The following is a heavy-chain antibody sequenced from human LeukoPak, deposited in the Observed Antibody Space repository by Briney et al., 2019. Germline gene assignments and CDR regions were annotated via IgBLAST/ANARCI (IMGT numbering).Heavy chain of an antibody. CDR2: IRSKANSYAT. V-gene: IGHV3-73*01. CDR1: GFTFSGSA. CDR3: TSLATKQKGDY. Sequence: PGGSLRLSCAASGFTFSGSAMHWVRQASGKGLEWVGRIRSKANSYATAYAASVKGRFTISRDDSKNTAYLQMNSLKTEDTAVYYCTSLATKQKGDYWGQGTLVTVSS. J-gene: IGHJ4*02. D-gene: IGHD5-24*01.